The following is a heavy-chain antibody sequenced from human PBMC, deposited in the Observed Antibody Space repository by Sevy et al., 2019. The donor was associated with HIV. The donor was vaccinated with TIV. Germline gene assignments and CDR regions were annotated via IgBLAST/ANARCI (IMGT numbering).Heavy chain of an antibody. CDR3: ARAPYCSGGSCSTYYYYYGMDV. Sequence: SETLSLTCTVSGGSISSYYWSWIRQPAGKGLEWIGRIYTSGSTNYNPSLKSRVTMSVDTSKNQFSLKLSSVTAADTAVNYCARAPYCSGGSCSTYYYYYGMDVWGQGTTVTVSS. V-gene: IGHV4-4*07. J-gene: IGHJ6*02. CDR1: GGSISSYY. CDR2: IYTSGST. D-gene: IGHD2-15*01.